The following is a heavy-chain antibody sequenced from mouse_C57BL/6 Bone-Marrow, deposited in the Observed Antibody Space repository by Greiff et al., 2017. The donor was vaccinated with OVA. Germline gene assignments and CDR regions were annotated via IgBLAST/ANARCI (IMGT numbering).Heavy chain of an antibody. J-gene: IGHJ2*01. V-gene: IGHV6-6*01. CDR3: TREIYYGSSYYFDY. CDR2: IRNKANNHAT. CDR1: GFTFSDAW. Sequence: EVKLEESGGGLVQPGGSMKLSCAASGFTFSDAWMDWVRQSPEKGLEWVAEIRNKANNHATYYAESVKGRFTISRDDSKSSVYLQMNSFRAEDTGIYYCTREIYYGSSYYFDYWGQGTTLTVSS. D-gene: IGHD1-1*01.